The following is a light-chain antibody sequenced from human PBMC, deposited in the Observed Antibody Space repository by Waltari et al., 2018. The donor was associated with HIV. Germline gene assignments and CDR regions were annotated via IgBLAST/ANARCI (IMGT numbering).Light chain of an antibody. J-gene: IGLJ1*01. Sequence: QSVLTKPPSVSEAPRQRVTISCSGSSSNIGKNAVKWYQQVPGKAPKLLIYYDDLLSSGVSDRFSGSKSGTSASLAIRGLQSEDEADYYCAAWDDSLNGYVFGSGTKVTVL. CDR2: YDD. CDR3: AAWDDSLNGYV. CDR1: SSNIGKNA. V-gene: IGLV1-36*01.